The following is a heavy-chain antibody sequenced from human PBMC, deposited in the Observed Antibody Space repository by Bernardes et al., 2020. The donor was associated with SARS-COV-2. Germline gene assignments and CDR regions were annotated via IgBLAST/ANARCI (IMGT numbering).Heavy chain of an antibody. D-gene: IGHD6-13*01. V-gene: IGHV4-31*03. CDR1: GGSISSGGYY. J-gene: IGHJ5*02. Sequence: SETLSLTCTVSGGSISSGGYYWSWIRQHPGKGLEWIGYIYYSGSTYYNPSLKSRVTISVDTSKNQFSLKLSSVTAADTAVYYCARVSSSRGNWFDPWGQGTLVTVSS. CDR3: ARVSSSRGNWFDP. CDR2: IYYSGST.